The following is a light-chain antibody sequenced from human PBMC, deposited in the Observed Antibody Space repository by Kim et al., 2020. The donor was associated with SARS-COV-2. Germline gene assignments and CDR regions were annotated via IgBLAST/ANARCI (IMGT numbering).Light chain of an antibody. V-gene: IGKV3-15*01. Sequence: EIVMTQSPATLSVSPGERATHSCRASQRISTDLAWYQQKPGQAPRLLIYGASTRATDIPARFSGSGSGTEFTLTISSLQSEDFAVYYCQQYNDWPPYTFGQGTKLEI. CDR1: QRISTD. CDR2: GAS. J-gene: IGKJ2*01. CDR3: QQYNDWPPYT.